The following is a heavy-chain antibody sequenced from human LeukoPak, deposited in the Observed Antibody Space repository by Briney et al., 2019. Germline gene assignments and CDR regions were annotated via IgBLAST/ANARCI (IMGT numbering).Heavy chain of an antibody. CDR3: ARDTPPYYCSGGSCYQGGIDP. V-gene: IGHV4-59*01. CDR1: GGSISSYY. Sequence: SETLSLTCTVSGGSISSYYWSWIRQPPGKGLEWIGYIYYSGSTNYNPSLKRRVTISVDTSKNQFSLKLSSVTAADTAVYYCARDTPPYYCSGGSCYQGGIDPWGQGTLVTVSS. CDR2: IYYSGST. J-gene: IGHJ5*02. D-gene: IGHD2-15*01.